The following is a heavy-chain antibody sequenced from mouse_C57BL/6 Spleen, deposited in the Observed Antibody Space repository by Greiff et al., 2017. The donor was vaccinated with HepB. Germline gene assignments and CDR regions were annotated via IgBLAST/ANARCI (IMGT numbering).Heavy chain of an antibody. CDR2: IDPSDSYT. Sequence: QVQLQQPGAELVMPGASVKLSCKASGYTFTSYWMHWVKQRPGQGLERIGEIDPSDSYTNYNQKFKGKSTLTVDKSSSTAYMQLSSLTSEDSAVYYCAREHGSSLDYWGQGTTLTVSS. D-gene: IGHD1-1*01. V-gene: IGHV1-69*01. CDR1: GYTFTSYW. J-gene: IGHJ2*01. CDR3: AREHGSSLDY.